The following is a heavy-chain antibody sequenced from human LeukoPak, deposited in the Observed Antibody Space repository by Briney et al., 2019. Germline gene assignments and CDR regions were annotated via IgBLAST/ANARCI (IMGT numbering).Heavy chain of an antibody. CDR1: GGSISSYY. CDR2: IYYSGST. D-gene: IGHD2-2*01. Sequence: PSETLSLTCTVSGGSISSYYWSWIRQPPGKGLEWIGYIYYSGSTNYNPSLKSRVTISVDTSKNQFSLKLSSVTAADTAVYYCARETSGHHHFDYWGQGTLVTVSS. J-gene: IGHJ4*02. V-gene: IGHV4-59*01. CDR3: ARETSGHHHFDY.